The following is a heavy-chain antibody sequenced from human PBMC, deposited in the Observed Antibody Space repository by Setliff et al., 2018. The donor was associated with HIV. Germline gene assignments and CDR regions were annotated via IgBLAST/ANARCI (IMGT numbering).Heavy chain of an antibody. D-gene: IGHD1-7*01. CDR2: ISSNSYNR. CDR1: GFTFSSYS. CDR3: ARDRGTY. Sequence: GGSLRLSCAASGFTFSSYSMNWVRQAPGKGLEWVSYISSNSYNRYYADSVKGRFTISRDNAKNSLYLQMNSLRAEDTAVYYCARDRGTYWGQGTLVTVSS. V-gene: IGHV3-48*01. J-gene: IGHJ4*02.